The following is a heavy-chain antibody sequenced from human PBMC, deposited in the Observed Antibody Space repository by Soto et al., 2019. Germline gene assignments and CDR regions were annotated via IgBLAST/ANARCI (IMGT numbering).Heavy chain of an antibody. Sequence: SVKVSCKASGGTFSSYAISWVRQAPGQGPEWMGGIIPIFGTANYAQKFQGRVTITADESTSTAYMELSSLRSEDTAVYYCASPAADNWKYHFDYWGQGTLVTVSS. CDR2: IIPIFGTA. CDR1: GGTFSSYA. CDR3: ASPAADNWKYHFDY. V-gene: IGHV1-69*13. D-gene: IGHD1-7*01. J-gene: IGHJ4*02.